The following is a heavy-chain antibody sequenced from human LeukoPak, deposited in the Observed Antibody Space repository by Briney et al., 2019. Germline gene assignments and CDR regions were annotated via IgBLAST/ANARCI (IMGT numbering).Heavy chain of an antibody. V-gene: IGHV3-23*01. Sequence: GGSLRLSCAASGFTFSSYAMRWVRQAPGKGLEWVAAIGSGDTGETVYAESVKGRFTISRDNAKNSLYLQMNSLRAEDTAVYYCAKPGSYLNDYWGQGTLVTVSS. D-gene: IGHD1-26*01. CDR3: AKPGSYLNDY. J-gene: IGHJ4*02. CDR2: IGSGDTGET. CDR1: GFTFSSYA.